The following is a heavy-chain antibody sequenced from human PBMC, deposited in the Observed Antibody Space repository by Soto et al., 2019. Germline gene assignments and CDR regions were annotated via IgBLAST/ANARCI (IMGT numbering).Heavy chain of an antibody. CDR1: GGFIRSSNW. J-gene: IGHJ4*02. D-gene: IGHD3-22*01. CDR2: IFHCGCS. CDR3: ASAEGRLTYDSDSTGYYLHFDY. Sequence: QVHLQASGPGLVKPSGTLSLTCAVSGGFIRSSNWWSWVRQSPGKGLAWIGGIFHCGCSNYNPSLRSRVTRSVDKSKNQFSHKLSSVTAADTAVYYCASAEGRLTYDSDSTGYYLHFDYWGQGTPVTVSS. V-gene: IGHV4-4*02.